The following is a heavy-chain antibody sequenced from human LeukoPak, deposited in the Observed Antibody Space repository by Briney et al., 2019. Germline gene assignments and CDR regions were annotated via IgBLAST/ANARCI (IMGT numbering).Heavy chain of an antibody. V-gene: IGHV3-23*01. D-gene: IGHD5-12*01. CDR3: AKVGSGYDLKSYYGMDV. CDR1: GFTFSSYA. J-gene: IGHJ6*02. CDR2: ISGSGGST. Sequence: PGGSLRLSCVASGFTFSSYAMSWVRQAPGKGLEWVSAISGSGGSTYYADSVKGRFTISRDNSKNTLYLQMNSLRAEDTAVYYCAKVGSGYDLKSYYGMDVWGQGTTVTVCS.